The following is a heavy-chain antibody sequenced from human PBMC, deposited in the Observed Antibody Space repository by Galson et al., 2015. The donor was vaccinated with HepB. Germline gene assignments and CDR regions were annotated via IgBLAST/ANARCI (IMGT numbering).Heavy chain of an antibody. CDR1: GFTFSSYG. CDR2: IRYDGSNK. CDR3: AKDQVYYDILTDDLSGAFDI. V-gene: IGHV3-30*02. J-gene: IGHJ3*02. Sequence: SLRLSCAASGFTFSSYGMHWVRQAPGKGLEWVAFIRYDGSNKYYADSVKGRFTISRDNSKNTLYLQMNSLRAEDTAVYYCAKDQVYYDILTDDLSGAFDIWGQGTMVTVSS. D-gene: IGHD3-9*01.